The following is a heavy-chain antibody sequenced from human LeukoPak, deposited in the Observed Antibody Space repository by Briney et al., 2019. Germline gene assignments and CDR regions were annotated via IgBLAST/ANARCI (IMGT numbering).Heavy chain of an antibody. V-gene: IGHV4-34*01. D-gene: IGHD4-23*01. CDR3: ARGWFPFYGGFDY. CDR2: INHSGST. CDR1: GGSFSGYY. Sequence: SETLSLTCAVYGGSFSGYYWSWIRQPPGKGLEWIGEINHSGSTNYNPSLKSRVTISVDTSKNQFSLKLSSVTAADTAVYYCARGWFPFYGGFDYWGQGTLVTVSS. J-gene: IGHJ4*02.